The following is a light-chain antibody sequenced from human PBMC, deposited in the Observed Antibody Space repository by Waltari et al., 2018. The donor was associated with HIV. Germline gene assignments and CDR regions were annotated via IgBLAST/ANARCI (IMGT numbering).Light chain of an antibody. CDR1: NLGGPY. Sequence: SYELTQPPSVSVSPGQTASTTCSGDNLGGPYASWYHQKPGQSPVLVIQQNSKRPSGIPERFSGSNSGDTATLTISGTQAVDEADYYCQAWDSSSAVVFGGGTKLTVL. CDR2: QNS. J-gene: IGLJ2*01. CDR3: QAWDSSSAVV. V-gene: IGLV3-1*01.